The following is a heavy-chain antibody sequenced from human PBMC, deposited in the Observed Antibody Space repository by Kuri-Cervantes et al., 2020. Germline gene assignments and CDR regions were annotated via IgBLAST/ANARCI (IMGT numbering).Heavy chain of an antibody. CDR3: ASSHGSGSYSFDY. Sequence: GESLKISCAASGFTFSSYAMSWVRQAPGKGLVWVSRIDSDGSSTSYADSVKGRFTISRDNAKNTLYLQMNSLRAEDTAVYYCASSHGSGSYSFDYWGQGTLVTVSS. J-gene: IGHJ4*02. D-gene: IGHD3-10*01. CDR1: GFTFSSYA. CDR2: IDSDGSST. V-gene: IGHV3-74*01.